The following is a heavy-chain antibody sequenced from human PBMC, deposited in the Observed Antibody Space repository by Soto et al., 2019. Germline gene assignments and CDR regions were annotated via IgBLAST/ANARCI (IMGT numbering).Heavy chain of an antibody. CDR3: AREGSSRTSTSCYSAFDI. V-gene: IGHV3-7*03. Sequence: RGSLPLTCASSGFTFSIYLMNWVRQAPGKGLDWVANIKQDGSEKYYVDSVKGRFTISRDNAKNSLYLQMNSLRAEDTAVYYCAREGSSRTSTSCYSAFDIWGQGTMVTVSS. CDR1: GFTFSIYL. D-gene: IGHD2-2*01. J-gene: IGHJ3*02. CDR2: IKQDGSEK.